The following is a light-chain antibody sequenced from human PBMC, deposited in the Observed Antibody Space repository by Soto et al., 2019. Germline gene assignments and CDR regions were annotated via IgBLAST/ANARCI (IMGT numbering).Light chain of an antibody. Sequence: EIVLTQSPGTLSLSPGERATLSCRASQSVTSNYLAWYQQKPGRAPGLLIYDTSTRASGVPDRFSGSGSGTEFTLTINRLEPEDFAVYYCQQYGTSPQTFGQGIKVDIK. CDR2: DTS. CDR3: QQYGTSPQT. J-gene: IGKJ1*01. CDR1: QSVTSNY. V-gene: IGKV3-20*01.